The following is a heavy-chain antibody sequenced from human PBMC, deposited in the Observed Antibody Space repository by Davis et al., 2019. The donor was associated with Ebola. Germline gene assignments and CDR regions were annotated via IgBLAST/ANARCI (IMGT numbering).Heavy chain of an antibody. CDR3: ARDEMVVVVAATRYYYYGMDV. J-gene: IGHJ6*02. D-gene: IGHD2-15*01. Sequence: GESLKISCAASGFTFSTYSMSWVRQAPGKGLEWVSSISSDSDYIYYADSVKGRFTISRDNAKNSLYLQMNSLRDEDTAVYYCARDEMVVVVAATRYYYYGMDVWGQGTTVTVSS. CDR1: GFTFSTYS. V-gene: IGHV3-21*01. CDR2: ISSDSDYI.